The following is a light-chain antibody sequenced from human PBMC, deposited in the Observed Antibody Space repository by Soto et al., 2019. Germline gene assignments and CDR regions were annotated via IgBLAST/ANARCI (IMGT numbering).Light chain of an antibody. V-gene: IGKV1-39*01. Sequence: DIQMTQSPPSLSASVGDRVTITCRASETITDFLNWSQLKPGKAPKLLIYSASNLQPGVPSRFSGSGYGTDFTLTLSGLQHEDSATYYCQQNFSPFVTFGAGTKVEV. CDR2: SAS. CDR3: QQNFSPFVT. CDR1: ETITDF. J-gene: IGKJ4*01.